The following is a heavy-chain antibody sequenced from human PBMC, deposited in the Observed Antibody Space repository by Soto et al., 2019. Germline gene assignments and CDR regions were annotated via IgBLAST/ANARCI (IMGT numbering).Heavy chain of an antibody. V-gene: IGHV3-30*04. CDR3: ARPLWRNGYNWGYFDL. Sequence: QVQLVESGGGVVQPGRSLRLSCAASGFTFSSYAMHWVRQAPGKGLEWVAVISYDGRNKYYADSVKGRFTISRDNSKNTLYLQMNSLRAEDTAVYYCARPLWRNGYNWGYFDLWGRGTLVTVSS. CDR1: GFTFSSYA. D-gene: IGHD5-12*01. CDR2: ISYDGRNK. J-gene: IGHJ2*01.